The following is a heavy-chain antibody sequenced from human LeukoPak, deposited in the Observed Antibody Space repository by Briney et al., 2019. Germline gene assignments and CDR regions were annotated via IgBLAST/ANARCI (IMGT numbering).Heavy chain of an antibody. CDR3: AMYYDSSGYYYNWFDP. J-gene: IGHJ5*02. CDR1: GGTFSSYA. V-gene: IGHV1-69*01. CDR2: IIPIFGTA. D-gene: IGHD3-22*01. Sequence: GSSVKVSCKASGGTFSSYAISWVRQAPGQGLEWMGGIIPIFGTANYAQKFQGRVTITADESTSTAYMELSSLRSENAAVYDCAMYYDSSGYYYNWFDPWGQGTLVTVSS.